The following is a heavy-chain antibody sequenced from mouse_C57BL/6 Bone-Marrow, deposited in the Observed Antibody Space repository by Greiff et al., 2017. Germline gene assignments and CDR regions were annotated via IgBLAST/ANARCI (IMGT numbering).Heavy chain of an antibody. CDR3: AREGDYYGSSPFAY. V-gene: IGHV1-69*01. Sequence: QVQLQQPGAELVMPGASVKLSCKASGYTFTSYWLHWVQQRPGQGLEWIGEIDPSDSSTNYNQQFKGKSTLTVDKTSRTAYMQLSSLTSEDSAVYYCAREGDYYGSSPFAYWGQGTLVTVSA. J-gene: IGHJ3*01. CDR2: IDPSDSST. D-gene: IGHD1-1*01. CDR1: GYTFTSYW.